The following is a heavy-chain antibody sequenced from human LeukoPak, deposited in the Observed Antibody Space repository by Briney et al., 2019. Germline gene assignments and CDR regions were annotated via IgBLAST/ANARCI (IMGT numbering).Heavy chain of an antibody. J-gene: IGHJ6*03. CDR1: GYTFTSYD. Sequence: ASVKVSCKASGYTFTSYDINWVRQATGQGLEWMGWINPNSGGTNYAQKFQGRVTMTRDTSISTAYMELSRLRSDNTAVYYCARTGEASYYYYYMDVWGKGTTVTVSS. D-gene: IGHD3-10*01. CDR3: ARTGEASYYYYYMDV. V-gene: IGHV1-2*02. CDR2: INPNSGGT.